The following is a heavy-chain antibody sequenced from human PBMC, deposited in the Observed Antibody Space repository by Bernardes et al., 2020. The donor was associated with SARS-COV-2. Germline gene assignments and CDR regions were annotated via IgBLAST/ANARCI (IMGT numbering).Heavy chain of an antibody. V-gene: IGHV1-2*02. Sequence: ASVKVSCKASGYTFSDYYIYWLRQAPGQGLEWMGWISPKSGATNYAQKFQGRVTLTRDTSISTDYMELSRLRSDDTAVYYCARTFYYDRGGDSVFDQWGQGTLVTVSS. CDR1: GYTFSDYY. D-gene: IGHD2-21*01. J-gene: IGHJ4*02. CDR2: ISPKSGAT. CDR3: ARTFYYDRGGDSVFDQ.